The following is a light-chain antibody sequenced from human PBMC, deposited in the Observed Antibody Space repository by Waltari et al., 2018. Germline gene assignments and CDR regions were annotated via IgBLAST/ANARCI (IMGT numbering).Light chain of an antibody. CDR3: QQRRNWPLT. V-gene: IGKV3-11*01. J-gene: IGKJ4*01. CDR2: DAS. CDR1: QSVRTY. Sequence: EIVLTQSPDILSFSPGERATLSCGASQSVRTYLAWYQQRPGQSPRLLIYDASYKATGIPARFSGSGSETDFTLTISSLQPEDFAVYYCQQRRNWPLTFGGGTRVQI.